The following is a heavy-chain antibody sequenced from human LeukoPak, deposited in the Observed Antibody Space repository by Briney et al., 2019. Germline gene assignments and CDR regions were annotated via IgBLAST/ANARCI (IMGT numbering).Heavy chain of an antibody. J-gene: IGHJ4*02. D-gene: IGHD3-10*01. CDR2: MNPNSGNT. Sequence: GASVKVSCKASGYTFASYDINWVRQATGQGLEWMGWMNPNSGNTGYAQTFQGRVTMTRDTSMSTAYTDLSSLRSDDTAVYYCAREVTRGVYDYWGQGTLVTVSS. CDR1: GYTFASYD. CDR3: AREVTRGVYDY. V-gene: IGHV1-8*01.